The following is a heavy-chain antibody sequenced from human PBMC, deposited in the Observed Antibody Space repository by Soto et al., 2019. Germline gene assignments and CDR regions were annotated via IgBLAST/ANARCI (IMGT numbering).Heavy chain of an antibody. CDR2: IYYSGST. Sequence: SETLSLTCTVSGGSISSYYWSWIRQPPGKGLEWIGYIYYSGSTNYNPSLKSRVTISVDTSKNQFSLKLSSVTAADTAVYYCARAGIAAADDYGMDVWGQGTTVTVSS. CDR1: GGSISSYY. CDR3: ARAGIAAADDYGMDV. D-gene: IGHD6-13*01. V-gene: IGHV4-59*01. J-gene: IGHJ6*02.